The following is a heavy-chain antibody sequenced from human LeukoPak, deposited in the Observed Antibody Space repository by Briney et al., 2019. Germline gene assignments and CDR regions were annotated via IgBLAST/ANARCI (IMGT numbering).Heavy chain of an antibody. V-gene: IGHV4-39*07. Sequence: PSETLSLTCIVSGGSISTNTYYWGWLRLPPGTGLEWIGEIHHRGTTYYNPSLRSRVTISVDTSKNQFSLRLTSVPAADTAVYYRARVTYNGYQHFDYWGQGNLVTVS. D-gene: IGHD3-10*01. CDR2: IHHRGTT. J-gene: IGHJ4*02. CDR1: GGSISTNTYY. CDR3: ARVTYNGYQHFDY.